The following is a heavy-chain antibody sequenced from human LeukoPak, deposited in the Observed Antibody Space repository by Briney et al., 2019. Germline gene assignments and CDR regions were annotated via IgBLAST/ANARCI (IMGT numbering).Heavy chain of an antibody. CDR1: GFTFSSYA. V-gene: IGHV3-30-3*01. CDR2: ISYDGSNK. D-gene: IGHD2-2*01. CDR3: ARDLRYCSSTSCY. Sequence: GGSLRLSCAASGFTFSSYAMHWVRQAPGKGLEWVAVISYDGSNKYYADSVKGRFTISRDNSKNTLYLQMNSLRAEDTAVYYCARDLRYCSSTSCYWGQGTQVTVSS. J-gene: IGHJ4*02.